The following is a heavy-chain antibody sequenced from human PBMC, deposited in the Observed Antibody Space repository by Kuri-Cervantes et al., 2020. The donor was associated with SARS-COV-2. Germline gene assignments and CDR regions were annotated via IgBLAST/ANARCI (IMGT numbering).Heavy chain of an antibody. J-gene: IGHJ5*02. CDR3: ARESAVHGTPWGYDP. CDR2: IWPDGNNK. D-gene: IGHD1-7*01. V-gene: IGHV3-33*08. CDR1: GFSFSYYG. Sequence: GGSLRLSCTASGFSFSYYGMHWVRQAPGKGLEWVAVIWPDGNNKFYSDSVRGRFTISRDNSRSTLYLQMNSLRAEDTGVYYCARESAVHGTPWGYDPWGQGTLVTVSS.